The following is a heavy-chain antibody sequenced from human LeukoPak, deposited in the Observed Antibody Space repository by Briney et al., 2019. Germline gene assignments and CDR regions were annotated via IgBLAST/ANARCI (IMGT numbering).Heavy chain of an antibody. J-gene: IGHJ4*02. D-gene: IGHD5-18*01. CDR1: GFTFISYG. V-gene: IGHV3-23*01. CDR2: ITGSGGST. CDR3: AKDRLAYSYAQPFDY. Sequence: GGSLRLSCAASGFTFISYGMSWVRQAPGKGLEWDSGITGSGGSTYYADSVKGRFTISRDNSKNTLYLQINSLRAEDTAVYYCAKDRLAYSYAQPFDYWGQGTLVTVSS.